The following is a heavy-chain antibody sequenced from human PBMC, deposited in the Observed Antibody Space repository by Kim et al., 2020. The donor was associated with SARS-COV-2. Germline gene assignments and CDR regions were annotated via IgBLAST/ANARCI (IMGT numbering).Heavy chain of an antibody. J-gene: IGHJ5*02. V-gene: IGHV4-59*13. Sequence: SETLSLTCTVSGGSISSYYWSWIRQPPGKGLEWIGYIYYSGSTNYNPSLKSRVTISVDTSKNQFSLKLSSVTAADTAVYYCAGSHIWFGALIRYFWFDPWGQGTLVTVSS. D-gene: IGHD3-10*01. CDR1: GGSISSYY. CDR3: AGSHIWFGALIRYFWFDP. CDR2: IYYSGST.